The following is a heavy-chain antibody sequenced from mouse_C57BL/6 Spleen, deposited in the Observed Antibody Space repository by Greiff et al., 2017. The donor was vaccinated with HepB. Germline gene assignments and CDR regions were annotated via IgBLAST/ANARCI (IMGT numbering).Heavy chain of an antibody. J-gene: IGHJ4*01. CDR2: IDPSDSYT. CDR3: AGGGTRGAMDY. Sequence: QVQLQQPGAELVMPGASVKLSCKASGYTFTSYWMHWVKQRPGQGLEWIGEIDPSDSYTNYKQKFKGKSTLTVDKSSSTAYVQLSSLTSEDSAVYYCAGGGTRGAMDYWGQEPSVTVSS. D-gene: IGHD1-1*02. CDR1: GYTFTSYW. V-gene: IGHV1-69*01.